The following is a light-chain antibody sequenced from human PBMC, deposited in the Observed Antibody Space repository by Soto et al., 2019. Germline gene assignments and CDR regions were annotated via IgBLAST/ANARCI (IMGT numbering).Light chain of an antibody. J-gene: IGKJ1*01. CDR3: QHYNSYSEA. V-gene: IGKV1-5*03. CDR2: KAS. Sequence: DIQMTQAPSTLSGSVGDRVTITCRASQTISSWLAWYQQKPGKAPKLLIYKASTLKSGVPSRSSGSGSGTEFTLTISSLQPDDFATYYCQHYNSYSEAFGQGTKVDSK. CDR1: QTISSW.